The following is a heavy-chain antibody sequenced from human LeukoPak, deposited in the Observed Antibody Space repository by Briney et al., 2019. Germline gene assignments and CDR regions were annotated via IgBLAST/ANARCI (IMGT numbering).Heavy chain of an antibody. V-gene: IGHV3-30*01. Sequence: GRSLRLSCAASGFTFSSYAMHWVRQAPGKGLEWVAVISYDGSNKYYADSVKGRFTISRDNSKNTLYLQMNSLRAEDTAVYYCARAKDSGYDLFDYWGQGTLVTVSS. CDR2: ISYDGSNK. J-gene: IGHJ4*02. CDR1: GFTFSSYA. D-gene: IGHD5-12*01. CDR3: ARAKDSGYDLFDY.